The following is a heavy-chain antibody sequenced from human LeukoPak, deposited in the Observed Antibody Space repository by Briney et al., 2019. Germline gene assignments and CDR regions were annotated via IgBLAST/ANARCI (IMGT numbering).Heavy chain of an antibody. CDR3: AKGNTAMADFDY. V-gene: IGHV3-21*01. Sequence: RGSLRLSCAASGFTFSSYSMNWVRHAPGKGLEWVSSISSSSSYIYYADSVKGRFTISRDNAKNSLYLQMNSLRAEDTAVYYCAKGNTAMADFDYWGQGTLVTVSS. D-gene: IGHD5-18*01. CDR2: ISSSSSYI. CDR1: GFTFSSYS. J-gene: IGHJ4*02.